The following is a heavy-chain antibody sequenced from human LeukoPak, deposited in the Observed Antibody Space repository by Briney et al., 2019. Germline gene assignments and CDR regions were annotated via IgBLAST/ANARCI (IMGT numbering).Heavy chain of an antibody. V-gene: IGHV3-30-3*01. Sequence: PGGSLRLSCAASGFTFSSYAMHWVRQAPGKGLEWVAVISYDGSNKYYADSVKGRFTISRDNSKNTLYLQMNSLRAEDTAVYYCARDYRADDFWSGYHSLGFDYWGQGTLVTVSS. J-gene: IGHJ4*02. CDR3: ARDYRADDFWSGYHSLGFDY. D-gene: IGHD3-3*01. CDR1: GFTFSSYA. CDR2: ISYDGSNK.